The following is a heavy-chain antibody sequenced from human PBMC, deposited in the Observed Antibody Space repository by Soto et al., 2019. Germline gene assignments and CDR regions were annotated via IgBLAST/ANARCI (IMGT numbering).Heavy chain of an antibody. CDR3: AKGSGWFGELFSGMDV. V-gene: IGHV3-23*01. CDR1: GFTFNTYA. D-gene: IGHD3-10*01. CDR2: LSGSGGTT. Sequence: EVQLLESGGGLVQPGGSLRLSCAASGFTFNTYAMTWVRQAPGKGLEWLSALSGSGGTTYYADSVKGRFTISRDNSRNTLSLQMNSPRVEDTAVYYCAKGSGWFGELFSGMDVWGQGTTVTVSS. J-gene: IGHJ6*02.